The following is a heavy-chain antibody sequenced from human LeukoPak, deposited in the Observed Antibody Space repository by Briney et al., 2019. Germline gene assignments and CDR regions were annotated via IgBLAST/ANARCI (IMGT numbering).Heavy chain of an antibody. D-gene: IGHD1-26*01. CDR3: ARWSNSGFDY. CDR1: GYTFTGYY. CDR2: INPNSGGT. V-gene: IGHV1-2*02. J-gene: IGHJ4*02. Sequence: GASVKVSCKASGYTFTGYYMHWVRQDPGQGLEWMGRINPNSGGTNYVEKFQGRVTMTRDTSISTAYMELSRLTSDDTAMYYCARWSNSGFDYWGQGTLVTVSS.